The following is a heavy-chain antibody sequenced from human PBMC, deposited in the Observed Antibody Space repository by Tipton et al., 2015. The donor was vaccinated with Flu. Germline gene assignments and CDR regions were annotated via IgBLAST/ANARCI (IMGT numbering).Heavy chain of an antibody. D-gene: IGHD5/OR15-5a*01. J-gene: IGHJ4*02. V-gene: IGHV3-74*02. Sequence: VQLVQSGGGLVRPGGSLRLSCAASGFPFSDYWMHWVRQVPGKGLDWVACINGDGSRTIYADSVKGRFTIARDNTRKNQYLQMNDLKVEDTALYYCARAVGSVDAFWGPGTLVTVSS. CDR1: GFPFSDYW. CDR2: INGDGSRT. CDR3: ARAVGSVDAF.